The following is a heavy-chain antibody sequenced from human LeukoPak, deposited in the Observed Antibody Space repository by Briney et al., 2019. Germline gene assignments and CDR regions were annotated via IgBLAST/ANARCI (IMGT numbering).Heavy chain of an antibody. Sequence: PGGSLRLSCAASGFTFSSYAMHWVRQAPGKGLEYVSAISSNGGSTYYANSVKGRFTISRDNSKNTLYLQMGSLIAEDMAVYYFARGAWDCSSTSCYTGFGYWGQGTLVTVSS. CDR1: GFTFSSYA. J-gene: IGHJ4*02. V-gene: IGHV3-64*01. D-gene: IGHD2-2*02. CDR3: ARGAWDCSSTSCYTGFGY. CDR2: ISSNGGST.